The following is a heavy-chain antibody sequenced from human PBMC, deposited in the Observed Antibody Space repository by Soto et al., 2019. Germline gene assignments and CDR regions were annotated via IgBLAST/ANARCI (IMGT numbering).Heavy chain of an antibody. CDR1: GYTFTSYG. V-gene: IGHV1-18*01. Sequence: ASVKVSCKASGYTFTSYGISWVRQAPGQGLEWMGWISAYNGNTNYAQKLQGRVTMTTDTSTSTAYMELRSLRSDDTAVYYCARGYGATVTANDAFDIWGQGTMVTVSS. J-gene: IGHJ3*02. CDR2: ISAYNGNT. CDR3: ARGYGATVTANDAFDI. D-gene: IGHD4-17*01.